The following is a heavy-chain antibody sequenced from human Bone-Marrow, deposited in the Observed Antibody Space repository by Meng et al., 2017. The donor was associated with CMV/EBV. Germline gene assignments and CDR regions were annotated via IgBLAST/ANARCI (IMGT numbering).Heavy chain of an antibody. CDR1: GGSISSSSEY. CDR2: IYYSGST. CDR3: ARSDIAAAGSFDY. J-gene: IGHJ4*02. D-gene: IGHD6-13*01. Sequence: TVYGGSISSSSEYWGWIRQPPGKGLEWIGSIYYSGSTYYNPSLKSRVTISVDTSKNQFSLKLSSVTAADTAVYYCARSDIAAAGSFDYWGQGTLVTVSS. V-gene: IGHV4-39*01.